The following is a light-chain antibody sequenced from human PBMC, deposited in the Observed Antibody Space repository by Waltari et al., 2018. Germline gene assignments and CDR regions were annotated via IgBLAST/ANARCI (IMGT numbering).Light chain of an antibody. J-gene: IGKJ5*01. Sequence: EIVLTQSPATLSLSPGERATLSCRASQSVSSYLAWYQQKPGQAPRLLIYDASNRATRIPARFSGSGSGTDFTLTISSLEPEDFALYYCQQRSKWPITFGQGTRLEIK. CDR2: DAS. CDR3: QQRSKWPIT. CDR1: QSVSSY. V-gene: IGKV3-11*01.